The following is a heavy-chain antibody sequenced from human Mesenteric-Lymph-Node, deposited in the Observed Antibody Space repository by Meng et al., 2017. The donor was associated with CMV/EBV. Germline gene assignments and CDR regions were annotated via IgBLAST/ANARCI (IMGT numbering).Heavy chain of an antibody. CDR1: GFTFDDYA. J-gene: IGHJ4*02. Sequence: GESLKISCAASGFTFDDYAMHWVRQGPGKGLEWVSRVNNDGSSTTYADSVKGRFTISRDKAKNTMYLQMNSLRGEDTAVYYCARDPYGARGGFWGQGTLVTVSS. D-gene: IGHD4-17*01. CDR3: ARDPYGARGGF. V-gene: IGHV3-74*01. CDR2: VNNDGSST.